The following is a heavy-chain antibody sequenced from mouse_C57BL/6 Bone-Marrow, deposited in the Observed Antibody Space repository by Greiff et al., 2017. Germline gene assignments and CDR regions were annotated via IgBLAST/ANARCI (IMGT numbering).Heavy chain of an antibody. Sequence: VQLQQSGAELVRPGASVKMSCKASGYTFTSYPMHWVKQRPGKGLEWIGNINPSSGYTKYNQKFKDKATLTADKSSSTAYMQRSRLTSEDSAVYDYARTTTVVPYYFDYGDQGTTLSVSS. CDR3: ARTTTVVPYYFDY. D-gene: IGHD1-1*01. J-gene: IGHJ2*01. CDR2: INPSSGYT. CDR1: GYTFTSYP. V-gene: IGHV1-4*01.